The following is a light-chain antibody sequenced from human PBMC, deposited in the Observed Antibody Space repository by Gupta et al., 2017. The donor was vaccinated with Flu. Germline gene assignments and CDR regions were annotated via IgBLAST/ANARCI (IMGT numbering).Light chain of an antibody. CDR3: QQSDSAPYT. J-gene: IGKJ2*01. V-gene: IGKV1-39*01. Sequence: DSQMTQSPSSLSASVGDRVTITCRASQSISNYLNWYQQKPGKAPKLLIYAASSVQSGVPSRFSGSGSGTDFTLTISRLQPEDFATYYCQQSDSAPYTFGQGTKLEIK. CDR1: QSISNY. CDR2: AAS.